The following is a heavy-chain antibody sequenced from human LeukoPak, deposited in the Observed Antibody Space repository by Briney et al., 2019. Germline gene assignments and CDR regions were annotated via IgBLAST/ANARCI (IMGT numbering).Heavy chain of an antibody. Sequence: SVKVSCKASGGTFSSYAISWVRQAPGQGLEWMGGIIPIFGTANYAQKFQGRVTITADESTSTAYMELSSLRSEDTAVYYCAISAYCGGDCYSASFDYWGQGTLVTVSS. J-gene: IGHJ4*02. D-gene: IGHD2-21*02. CDR1: GGTFSSYA. CDR2: IIPIFGTA. CDR3: AISAYCGGDCYSASFDY. V-gene: IGHV1-69*01.